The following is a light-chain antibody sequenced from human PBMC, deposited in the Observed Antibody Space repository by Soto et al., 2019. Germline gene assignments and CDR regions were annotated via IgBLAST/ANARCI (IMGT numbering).Light chain of an antibody. Sequence: QSALTQPPSASGSPGQSVAISCTGTSSDVGGYNYVSWYQQHPGKAPKLMIYEVNKRPSGVPDRFSGSKSGNTASLTVSGLQSEDEADYYCCSYAGSRNVFGTGTKLTV. CDR1: SSDVGGYNY. CDR2: EVN. CDR3: CSYAGSRNV. V-gene: IGLV2-8*01. J-gene: IGLJ1*01.